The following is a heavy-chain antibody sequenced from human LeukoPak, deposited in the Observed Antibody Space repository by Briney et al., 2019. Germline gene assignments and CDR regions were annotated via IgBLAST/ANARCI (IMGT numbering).Heavy chain of an antibody. CDR1: GGSISSYY. D-gene: IGHD2-2*01. CDR2: IYTSGST. J-gene: IGHJ4*02. Sequence: SETLSLTCTVAGGSISSYYWSWIRQPAGKGLEWIGRIYTSGSTNYNPSLKSRVTMSVDTSKNQFSLKLSSVTAADTAVYYCARARVVPAANDYFDYWGQGTLVTVSS. V-gene: IGHV4-4*07. CDR3: ARARVVPAANDYFDY.